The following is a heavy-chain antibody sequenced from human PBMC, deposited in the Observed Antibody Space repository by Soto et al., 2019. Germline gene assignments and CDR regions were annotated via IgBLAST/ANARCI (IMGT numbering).Heavy chain of an antibody. V-gene: IGHV4-59*01. J-gene: IGHJ6*02. Sequence: PSETLSLTCTVSGGSISSYYWSWIRQPPGKGLEWIGYIYYSGSTNYNPSLKSRVTISVDTSKNQFSLKLSSVTAADTAVYYCARANWNDYYYYYGMDVWGQGTTVTVSS. CDR3: ARANWNDYYYYYGMDV. CDR1: GGSISSYY. D-gene: IGHD1-20*01. CDR2: IYYSGST.